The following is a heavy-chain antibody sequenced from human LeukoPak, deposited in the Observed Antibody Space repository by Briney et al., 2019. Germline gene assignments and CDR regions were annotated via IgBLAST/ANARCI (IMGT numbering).Heavy chain of an antibody. V-gene: IGHV4-39*01. CDR1: GGSISSYY. CDR3: ASDSSSWYGGYYYYYGMDV. Sequence: SETLSLTCTVSGGSISSYYWGWIRQPPGKGLEWIGSIYYSGSTYYNPSLKSRVTISVDTSKNQFSLKLSSVTAADTAVYYCASDSSSWYGGYYYYYGMDVWGQGTTVTVSS. CDR2: IYYSGST. D-gene: IGHD6-13*01. J-gene: IGHJ6*02.